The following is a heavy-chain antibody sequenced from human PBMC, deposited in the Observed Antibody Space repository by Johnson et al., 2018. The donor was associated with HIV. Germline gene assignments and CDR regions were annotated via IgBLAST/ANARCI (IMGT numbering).Heavy chain of an antibody. D-gene: IGHD3-22*01. J-gene: IGHJ3*02. CDR1: GFTFSDYY. CDR2: IDWNGGST. CDR3: ARDYYDSSGYHHAFDI. Sequence: QVQLVESGGGLVKPGGSLRLSCAASGFTFSDYYMSWIRQAPGKGLEWVSGIDWNGGSTSYADSVRGRFTISRDNAKNTVYLQMNSLRAEDTAVYYCARDYYDSSGYHHAFDIWGQGTMVTVSS. V-gene: IGHV3-11*06.